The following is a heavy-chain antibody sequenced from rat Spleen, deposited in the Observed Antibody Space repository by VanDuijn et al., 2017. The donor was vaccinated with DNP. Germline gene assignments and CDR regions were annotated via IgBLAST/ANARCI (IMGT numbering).Heavy chain of an antibody. Sequence: EVQLVESGGGLVQPGNSLKLSCAASGFTFSDCAMAWVRQSPKKGLEWVATIIYDGSSTYYRDSVKGRFTISRDNAKSTLYLQMDSLRSEDTATYYCATFEGTNAWGQGTSVTVSS. CDR1: GFTFSDCA. J-gene: IGHJ4*01. V-gene: IGHV5S10*01. D-gene: IGHD1-11*01. CDR2: IIYDGSST. CDR3: ATFEGTNA.